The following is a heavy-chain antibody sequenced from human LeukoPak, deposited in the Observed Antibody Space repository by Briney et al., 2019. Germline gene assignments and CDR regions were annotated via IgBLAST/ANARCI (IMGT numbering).Heavy chain of an antibody. CDR3: AKRGDYYSLDC. Sequence: GGSLRLSCAASGFTFSSYAMSWVRQAPGKGLEWVSAISGSGGSTYYADSVKGRFTISRDNSKKTVYLQMNSLRADDTALYYCAKRGDYYSLDCWGQGTPVTVSS. CDR2: ISGSGGST. V-gene: IGHV3-23*01. D-gene: IGHD2-21*02. CDR1: GFTFSSYA. J-gene: IGHJ4*02.